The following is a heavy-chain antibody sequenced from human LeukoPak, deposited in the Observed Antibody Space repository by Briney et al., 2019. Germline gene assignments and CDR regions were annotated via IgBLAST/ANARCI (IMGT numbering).Heavy chain of an antibody. CDR1: GFTFSSYA. D-gene: IGHD2-2*01. Sequence: GGSLRLSCAASGFTFSSYAMTWVRQAPGKRLEWVSGISGSGGNPYYADSVKGRFTISRDNSKNTVYLQMNSLRADDTAVYYCAKGLSTSYYSDFDYWGQGTLVTVSS. V-gene: IGHV3-23*01. CDR2: ISGSGGNP. J-gene: IGHJ4*02. CDR3: AKGLSTSYYSDFDY.